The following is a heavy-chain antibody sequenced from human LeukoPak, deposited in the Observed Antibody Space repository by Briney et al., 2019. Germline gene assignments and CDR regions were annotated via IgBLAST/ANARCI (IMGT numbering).Heavy chain of an antibody. V-gene: IGHV1-2*06. CDR1: GYTFTAHY. CDR2: IDPNKGDT. CDR3: ARGAMYAFDY. Sequence: GASVKVSCKASGYTFTAHYIHWVRKTPGQGLEVMGLIDPNKGDTNYAQKFLGRVTMTGDTSISTVYMELNSLTSDDTALYYCARGAMYAFDYWGQGTLVTVSS. J-gene: IGHJ4*02. D-gene: IGHD2-8*01.